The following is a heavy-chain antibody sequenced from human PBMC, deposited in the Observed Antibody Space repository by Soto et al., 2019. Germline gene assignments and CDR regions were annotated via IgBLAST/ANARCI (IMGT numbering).Heavy chain of an antibody. CDR3: ARSLPGTYGAFDL. Sequence: EVQLLESGGDLVQPGGSLRLSCVASGITFGSRAMSWVRQAPGEGLEWVSRISGDGSSTNYADSVKGRFTISRDNAKNTVYLQIDSLRAEDTAVYYCARSLPGTYGAFDLWGQGTMVTVSS. CDR1: GITFGSRA. D-gene: IGHD1-7*01. J-gene: IGHJ3*01. CDR2: ISGDGSST. V-gene: IGHV3-23*01.